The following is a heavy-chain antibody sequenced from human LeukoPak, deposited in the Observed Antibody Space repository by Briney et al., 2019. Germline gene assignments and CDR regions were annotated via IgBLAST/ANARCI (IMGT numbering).Heavy chain of an antibody. CDR3: AKPAYCSGGSCYSIGYFDY. J-gene: IGHJ4*02. V-gene: IGHV3-74*01. CDR2: INSDGSST. D-gene: IGHD2-15*01. CDR1: GFTFSSYW. Sequence: PGGSLRLSCAASGFTFSSYWMHWVRQAPGKGLVWVSRINSDGSSTSYADSVKGRFTISRDNSKNTLYLQMNSLRAEDTAVYYCAKPAYCSGGSCYSIGYFDYWGQGTLVTVSS.